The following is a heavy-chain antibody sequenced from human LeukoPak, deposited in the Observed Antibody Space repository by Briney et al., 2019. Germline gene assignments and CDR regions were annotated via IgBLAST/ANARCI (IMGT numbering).Heavy chain of an antibody. D-gene: IGHD5-18*01. CDR2: ISSTSRSYI. CDR3: AGVDAAMPDAFDI. V-gene: IGHV3-21*01. J-gene: IGHJ3*02. Sequence: SGGSLRLSCAASGFTFSSYNMNWVRQAPGKGLEWVSSISSTSRSYIYYADSVKGRFTIPRDNAKNSLYLQMNSLRAEDTAVYYCAGVDAAMPDAFDIWGQGTTVTVSS. CDR1: GFTFSSYN.